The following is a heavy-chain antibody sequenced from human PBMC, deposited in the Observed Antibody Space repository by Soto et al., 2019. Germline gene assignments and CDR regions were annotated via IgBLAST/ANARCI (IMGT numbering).Heavy chain of an antibody. Sequence: SETLSLTCTVSGGSISSSSYYWGWIRQPPGKGLEWIGSIYYSGSTYYNPSLKSRVTISVDTSKNQFSLKLSSVTAADSVVFYCARRVGGFGELTDWFDPWGQGTLVTVSS. CDR3: ARRVGGFGELTDWFDP. J-gene: IGHJ5*02. CDR1: GGSISSSSYY. V-gene: IGHV4-39*01. CDR2: IYYSGST. D-gene: IGHD3-10*01.